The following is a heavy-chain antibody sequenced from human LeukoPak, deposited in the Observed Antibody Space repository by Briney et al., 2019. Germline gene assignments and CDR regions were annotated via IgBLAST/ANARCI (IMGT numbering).Heavy chain of an antibody. Sequence: PSETLSLTCSVSVVSMNGYYWSWLRQSAGNRLEWIGHVDSSGNTNYNPSLESRVTMSVDTSKKQFSLKLTSVTAADMAVYYCVRAQTHKNWFDPWGQGTLVTVSS. CDR1: VVSMNGYY. J-gene: IGHJ5*02. CDR3: VRAQTHKNWFDP. CDR2: VDSSGNT. V-gene: IGHV4-4*07.